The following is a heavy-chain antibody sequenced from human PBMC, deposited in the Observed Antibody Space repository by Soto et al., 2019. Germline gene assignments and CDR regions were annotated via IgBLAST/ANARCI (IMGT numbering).Heavy chain of an antibody. CDR2: ISGSGGST. J-gene: IGHJ4*02. CDR1: GFTFSSYA. CDR3: AKASGWFGEFDY. D-gene: IGHD3-10*01. V-gene: IGHV3-23*01. Sequence: GGSLRLSCAASGFTFSSYAMSWVRQAPGKGLEWVSAISGSGGSTYYADSVKGRFTISRDNSKNMLYLQMSSLRAEDTAVYYCAKASGWFGEFDYWGQGALVTVSS.